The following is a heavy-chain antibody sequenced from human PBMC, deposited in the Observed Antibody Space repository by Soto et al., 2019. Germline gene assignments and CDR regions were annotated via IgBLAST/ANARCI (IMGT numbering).Heavy chain of an antibody. D-gene: IGHD2-2*01. CDR1: GGSISSAGYS. CDR2: IYHSGST. J-gene: IGHJ5*02. Sequence: PSETLSLTCAVSGGSISSAGYSSTCIRQPPGKGLEWIGYIYHSGSTYYNPSLKSRVTISVDRSKNQFSLKLSSVTAADTAVYYCARVPDRWGQGTLVTVSS. V-gene: IGHV4-30-2*01. CDR3: ARVPDR.